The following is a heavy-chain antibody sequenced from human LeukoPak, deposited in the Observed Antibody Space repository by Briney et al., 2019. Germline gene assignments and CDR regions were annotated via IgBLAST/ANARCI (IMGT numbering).Heavy chain of an antibody. V-gene: IGHV3-48*03. CDR2: ISSSGSTI. CDR3: ARDPYNGAYSEGYYYYYMDV. CDR1: GFTFSSYE. Sequence: GGSLRLSCAASGFTFSSYEMKWVRQAPGKGLEWVSYISSSGSTIHYADSVKGRFTNSRDNAKNSLYLQMNSLRAEDTAVYYCARDPYNGAYSEGYYYYYMDVWGKGTTVTVSS. J-gene: IGHJ6*03. D-gene: IGHD1-1*01.